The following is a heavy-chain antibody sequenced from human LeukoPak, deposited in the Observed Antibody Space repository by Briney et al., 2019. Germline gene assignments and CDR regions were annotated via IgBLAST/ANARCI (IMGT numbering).Heavy chain of an antibody. V-gene: IGHV3-7*03. CDR2: IKQDGSEM. CDR1: GFTFSSYA. CDR3: VRSPFSNGY. D-gene: IGHD4-11*01. J-gene: IGHJ4*02. Sequence: GGSLRLSCAASGFTFSSYAMTWVRQAPGKGLEWVANIKQDGSEMYYVDSVKGRFTISRDNAKNSLYLQMNSLRAEDTAVYYCVRSPFSNGYWGQGTLVTVSS.